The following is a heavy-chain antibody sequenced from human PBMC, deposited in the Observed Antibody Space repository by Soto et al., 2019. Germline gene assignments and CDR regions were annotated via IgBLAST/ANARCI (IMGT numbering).Heavy chain of an antibody. J-gene: IGHJ4*02. D-gene: IGHD4-17*01. CDR2: ISWNSGNL. CDR3: AKGASTTVFAFNDY. CDR1: GFTFDEYA. Sequence: EVQLVESGGGLVQPGRSLRLSCAASGFTFDEYAMHWVRQGPGKGLEWVSSISWNSGNLGYADSVKGRFTISRDNAKNSLYLQMNSLRGEDTALYYCAKGASTTVFAFNDYWCQGTLVTVSS. V-gene: IGHV3-9*01.